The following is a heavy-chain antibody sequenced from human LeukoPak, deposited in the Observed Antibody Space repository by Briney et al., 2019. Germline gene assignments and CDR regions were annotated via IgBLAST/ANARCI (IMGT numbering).Heavy chain of an antibody. CDR1: GGSFSGYY. CDR3: ARGSGSYSRARPFDY. V-gene: IGHV4-34*01. D-gene: IGHD1-26*01. Sequence: PSETLSLTCAVYGGSFSGYYWSWIRQPPGKGLEWIGEINHSGSTNYNPSLKSRVTISVDTSKNQSSLKLSSVTAADTAVYYCARGSGSYSRARPFDYWGQGTLVTVSS. J-gene: IGHJ4*02. CDR2: INHSGST.